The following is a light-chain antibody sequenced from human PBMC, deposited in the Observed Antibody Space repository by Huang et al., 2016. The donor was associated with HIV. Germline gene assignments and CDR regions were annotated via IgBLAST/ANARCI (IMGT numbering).Light chain of an antibody. CDR3: QYYNNWPPRGT. CDR2: DAS. Sequence: EIVMTQSPATLSVSPGERASLACRASQSVRGNIALYQQKPGQAPRLLIFDASTRAAGVPARFTGSESGAEFTLTISSLQSEDSAVYYCQYYNNWPPRGTFGQGTKVEIK. J-gene: IGKJ1*01. CDR1: QSVRGN. V-gene: IGKV3-15*01.